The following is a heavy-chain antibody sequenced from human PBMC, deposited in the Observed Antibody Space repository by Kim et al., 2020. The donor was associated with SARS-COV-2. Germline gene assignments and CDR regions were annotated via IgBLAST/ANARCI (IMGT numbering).Heavy chain of an antibody. CDR1: GFTFSRDW. V-gene: IGHV3-74*01. J-gene: IGHJ4*02. CDR2: INSDGSAT. CDR3: ARGVRLGSGGYYFPD. D-gene: IGHD1-26*01. Sequence: GGSLRLSCAASGFTFSRDWMHWVRQVPGKGPVWVSRINSDGSATFYADSVKGRFTISRDNAKNTLDLQMNSLRVEDTALYYCARGVRLGSGGYYFPDWGQGTLVTVSS.